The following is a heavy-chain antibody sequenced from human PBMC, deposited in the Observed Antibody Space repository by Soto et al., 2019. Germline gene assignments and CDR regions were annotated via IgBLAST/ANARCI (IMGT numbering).Heavy chain of an antibody. Sequence: ESVPTLVNPTQTLTLTCTFSGFSRSTGGLAVGWIRQPPGKALEWLALIYWNDDKLYSPSLKTRLTVTKDTSKNQVVLTMTNVGPVDTATYYCAHKLRYLDPMDVWGQGTTVTVSS. D-gene: IGHD3-9*01. J-gene: IGHJ6*02. CDR1: GFSRSTGGLA. V-gene: IGHV2-5*01. CDR3: AHKLRYLDPMDV. CDR2: IYWNDDK.